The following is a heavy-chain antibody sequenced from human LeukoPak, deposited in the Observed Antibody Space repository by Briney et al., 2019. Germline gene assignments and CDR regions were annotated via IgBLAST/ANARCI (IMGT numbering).Heavy chain of an antibody. D-gene: IGHD3-22*01. CDR2: INPNSGGT. CDR1: GYTFTGYY. V-gene: IGHV1-2*04. CDR3: ARAGYDSSGYYKGEGYYYGMDV. J-gene: IGHJ6*02. Sequence: GASVKVSCKASGYTFTGYYMHWVRQAPGQGLEWMGWINPNSGGTNYAQKFQGWVTMTRDTSISTAYMELSRLRSDDTAVYYCARAGYDSSGYYKGEGYYYGMDVWGQGTTVTVSS.